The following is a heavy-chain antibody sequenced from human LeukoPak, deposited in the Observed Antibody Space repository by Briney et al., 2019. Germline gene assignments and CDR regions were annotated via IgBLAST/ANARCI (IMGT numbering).Heavy chain of an antibody. D-gene: IGHD2-15*01. CDR2: INPNSGGT. J-gene: IGHJ4*02. CDR3: AREVGYYCSGGSCYAGFGYFDC. V-gene: IGHV1-2*02. CDR1: GYTFTGYY. Sequence: ASAKVSCKASGYTFTGYYMHWVRQAPGQGLEWMGWINPNSGGTNYAQKFQGRVTMTRDTSISTAYMELSRLRSDDTAVYYCAREVGYYCSGGSCYAGFGYFDCWGQGTLVTVSS.